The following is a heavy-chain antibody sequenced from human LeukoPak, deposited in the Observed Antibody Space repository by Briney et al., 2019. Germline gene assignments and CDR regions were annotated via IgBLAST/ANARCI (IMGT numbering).Heavy chain of an antibody. Sequence: SVKVPCKASGGTFSSYAISWVRQAPGQGLEWMGRIIPIFGTANYAQKFQGRVTITTDESTSTAYMELSSLRSEDTAVYYCVRQWGYSSYDKNWFDPWGQGTLVTVSS. CDR1: GGTFSSYA. CDR2: IIPIFGTA. D-gene: IGHD6-13*01. J-gene: IGHJ5*02. CDR3: VRQWGYSSYDKNWFDP. V-gene: IGHV1-69*05.